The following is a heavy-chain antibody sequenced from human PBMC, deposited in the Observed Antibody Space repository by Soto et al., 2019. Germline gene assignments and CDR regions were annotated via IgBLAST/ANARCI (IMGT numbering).Heavy chain of an antibody. V-gene: IGHV1-2*02. CDR1: GYTFTGYY. Sequence: GASAMVSCKDSGYTFTGYYMHWVRQAPGQGLEWMGGINPNSGGTNYAQKFQGRVTMTRDTSISTAYRELSRLRSDDTAVYYCANDTRGEQLVGGYHYYGMDVWGQGTTVNVSS. D-gene: IGHD6-6*01. CDR2: INPNSGGT. J-gene: IGHJ6*02. CDR3: ANDTRGEQLVGGYHYYGMDV.